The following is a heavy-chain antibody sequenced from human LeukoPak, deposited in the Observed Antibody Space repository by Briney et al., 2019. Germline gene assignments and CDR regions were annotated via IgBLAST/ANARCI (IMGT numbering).Heavy chain of an antibody. Sequence: SETLSLTCTVSGGSITSYYWSWIRQPPGKGLEWIGFIYYSGSTNYNPSLKSRVTISVDTSKNQFSLKLSSVTAADTAVYYCARSVHNWNDYFGYWGQGTLVTVSS. CDR1: GGSITSYY. V-gene: IGHV4-59*01. J-gene: IGHJ4*01. CDR2: IYYSGST. D-gene: IGHD1-20*01. CDR3: ARSVHNWNDYFGY.